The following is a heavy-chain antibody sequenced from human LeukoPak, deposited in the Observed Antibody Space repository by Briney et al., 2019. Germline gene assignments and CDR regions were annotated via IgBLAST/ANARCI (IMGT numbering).Heavy chain of an antibody. Sequence: GGSLRLSCAASGFTFSSYAMHWVRQAPGKGLEWVAVISYDGSNKYYADSVKGRFTISRDNSKNTLYLQMNSLRAEDTAVYYCARDYYDSSELFDYWGQGTLVTVSS. D-gene: IGHD3-22*01. CDR3: ARDYYDSSELFDY. CDR2: ISYDGSNK. V-gene: IGHV3-30-3*01. CDR1: GFTFSSYA. J-gene: IGHJ4*02.